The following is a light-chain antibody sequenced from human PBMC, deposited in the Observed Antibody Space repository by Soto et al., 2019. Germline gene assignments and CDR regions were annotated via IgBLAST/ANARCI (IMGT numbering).Light chain of an antibody. CDR1: RSNIGSNY. CDR2: RNN. J-gene: IGLJ2*01. V-gene: IGLV1-47*01. Sequence: QSVLTQPPSASGTPGQRVTISCSGSRSNIGSNYVYWYQQLPGTAPKLLIYRNNQRPSGVPDRFSGSKSGTSASLAISGLRSEDEADYYGAAWDDSLSVVVFGGGTKLTVL. CDR3: AAWDDSLSVVV.